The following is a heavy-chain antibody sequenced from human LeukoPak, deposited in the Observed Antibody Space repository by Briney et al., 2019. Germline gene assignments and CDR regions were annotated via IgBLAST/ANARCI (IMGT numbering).Heavy chain of an antibody. Sequence: PSETLSLTCTVSGGSISSYYWSWIRQPPGKGLEWIGYIYYSGSTNYNPSLKSRVTISVDTSKNQFSLKLSSVTAADTAVYYCARLGGYSGYDLFDYWGQGTLVTVSS. CDR1: GGSISSYY. V-gene: IGHV4-59*01. CDR3: ARLGGYSGYDLFDY. D-gene: IGHD5-12*01. CDR2: IYYSGST. J-gene: IGHJ4*02.